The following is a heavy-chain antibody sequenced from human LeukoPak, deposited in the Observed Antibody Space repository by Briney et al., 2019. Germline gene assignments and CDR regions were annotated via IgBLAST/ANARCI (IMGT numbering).Heavy chain of an antibody. CDR1: GYTFTSYD. V-gene: IGHV1-8*01. J-gene: IGHJ4*02. CDR2: MNPNSGNT. CDR3: ARGGAYDYVWGSSDY. D-gene: IGHD3-16*01. Sequence: SAKVSCKASGYTFTSYDINWVRQATGQGLEWMGWMNPNSGNTGYAQKFQGRVTMTRNTSISTAYMELSSLRSEDTAVYYCARGGAYDYVWGSSDYSGQGTLVTVSS.